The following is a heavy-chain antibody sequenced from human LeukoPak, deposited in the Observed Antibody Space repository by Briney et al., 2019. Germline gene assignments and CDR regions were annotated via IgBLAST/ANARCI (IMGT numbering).Heavy chain of an antibody. V-gene: IGHV1-18*01. Sequence: ASVKVSCKASGYTFTSYGISWVRQAPGQGLEWVGWISAYNGNTNYAQKLQGRVTMTTDTSTSTAYMELRSLRSDDTAVYYCARVSSRVRKYSSSWYMFDPWGQGTLVTVSS. CDR1: GYTFTSYG. CDR2: ISAYNGNT. J-gene: IGHJ5*02. CDR3: ARVSSRVRKYSSSWYMFDP. D-gene: IGHD6-13*01.